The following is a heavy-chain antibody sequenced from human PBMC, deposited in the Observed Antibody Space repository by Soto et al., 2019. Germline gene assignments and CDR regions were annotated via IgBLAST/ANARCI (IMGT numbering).Heavy chain of an antibody. CDR2: IFYTGIT. CDR3: AREGVPTHGLDV. Sequence: SETLSLTCPVSGDSISSYYWSWIRQPPGKGLEWIGYIFYTGITNYNPSFKSRVTMSVDTSKNYFSLNLSSVTAADTAVYFCAREGVPTHGLDVWGQGTTVTVSS. J-gene: IGHJ6*02. D-gene: IGHD3-16*01. CDR1: GDSISSYY. V-gene: IGHV4-59*01.